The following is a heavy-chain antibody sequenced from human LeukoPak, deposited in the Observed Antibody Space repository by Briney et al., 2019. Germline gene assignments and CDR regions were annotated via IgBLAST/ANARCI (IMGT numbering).Heavy chain of an antibody. V-gene: IGHV4-38-2*02. J-gene: IGHJ6*03. CDR1: GYSISSGYY. CDR2: IYHSGST. Sequence: PSETLSLTCTVSGYSISSGYYWGWIRQPPGKGLEWIGSIYHSGSTYYNPSLKSRVTISVDTSKNQFSLKLSSVTAADTAVYYCARHFLGCSGGSCYSYYYYMDVWGKGTTVTVSS. CDR3: ARHFLGCSGGSCYSYYYYMDV. D-gene: IGHD2-15*01.